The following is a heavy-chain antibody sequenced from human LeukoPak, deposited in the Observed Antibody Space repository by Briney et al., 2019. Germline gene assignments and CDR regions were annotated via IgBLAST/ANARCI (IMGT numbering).Heavy chain of an antibody. CDR1: GFTFRSYE. Sequence: GGSLRLSCEDSGFTFRSYEMNCVRQAPGKGVEWIAYLSSSGSAFSYADSVKGRFTIARDNAKNSVYLEMNSLRADDTAVYYCARSARLMKGVVEVTALDDWGQGTLVTVSS. D-gene: IGHD3-3*01. V-gene: IGHV3-48*03. J-gene: IGHJ4*02. CDR2: LSSSGSAF. CDR3: ARSARLMKGVVEVTALDD.